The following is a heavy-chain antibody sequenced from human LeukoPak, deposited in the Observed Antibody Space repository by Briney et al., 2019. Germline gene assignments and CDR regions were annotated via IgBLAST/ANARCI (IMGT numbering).Heavy chain of an antibody. CDR2: ISAYNGNT. CDR3: ARDGPHYDFWSGYYNYYYYMDV. J-gene: IGHJ6*03. CDR1: GYTFTSYG. V-gene: IGHV1-18*01. D-gene: IGHD3-3*01. Sequence: ASVKVSCKASGYTFTSYGISWVRQAPGQGLEWRGWISAYNGNTNYAQKLQGRVTMTTDTSTSTAYMELRSLRSDDTAVYYCARDGPHYDFWSGYYNYYYYMDVWGKGTTVTVSS.